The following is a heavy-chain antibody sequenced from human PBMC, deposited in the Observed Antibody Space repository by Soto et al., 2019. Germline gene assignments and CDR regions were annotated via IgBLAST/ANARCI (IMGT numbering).Heavy chain of an antibody. CDR2: IIPIFGTA. CDR3: ARHYDTATFSRQMHV. J-gene: IGHJ6*02. Sequence: SVKVCCKASGGTFSSYAISWVRQAPGQGLEWMGGIIPIFGTANYAQKFQGRVTITADESTSTAYMELSSLRSEDTAVYYCARHYDTATFSRQMHVSGQGTTVTVS. V-gene: IGHV1-69*13. D-gene: IGHD5-18*01. CDR1: GGTFSSYA.